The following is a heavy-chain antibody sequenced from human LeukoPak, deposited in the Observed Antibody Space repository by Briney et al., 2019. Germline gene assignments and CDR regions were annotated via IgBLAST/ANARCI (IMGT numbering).Heavy chain of an antibody. J-gene: IGHJ6*02. V-gene: IGHV3-23*01. Sequence: PGGSLRLSCAVSGITLSNYGMSWVRQAPGKGLEWVSAISGSGGSTYYADSVKGRFTISRDNSKNTLYLQMNSLRAEDTAVYYCAKDRGSGWYDYYYGMDVWGQGTTVTVSS. D-gene: IGHD6-19*01. CDR1: GITLSNYG. CDR2: ISGSGGST. CDR3: AKDRGSGWYDYYYGMDV.